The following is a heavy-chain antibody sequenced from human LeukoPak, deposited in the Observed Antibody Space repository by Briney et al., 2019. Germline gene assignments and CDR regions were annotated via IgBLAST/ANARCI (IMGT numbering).Heavy chain of an antibody. CDR1: GGTFSSYA. CDR3: ARLPEIRDYYDSSGYYICY. CDR2: IIPILGIA. V-gene: IGHV1-69*04. J-gene: IGHJ4*02. Sequence: ASVKVSCKASGGTFSSYAISWVRQAPGQGLEWMGRIIPILGIANYAQKFQGRVTITADKSTSTAYMELSSLRSEDTAVYYCARLPEIRDYYDSSGYYICYWGQGTLVTVSS. D-gene: IGHD3-22*01.